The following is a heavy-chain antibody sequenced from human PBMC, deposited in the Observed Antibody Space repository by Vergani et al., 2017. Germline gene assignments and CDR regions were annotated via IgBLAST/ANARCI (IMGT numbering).Heavy chain of an antibody. Sequence: QVQLVQSGAEVKKPGSSVKVSCKASGGTFSSYTISWVRQAPGQGLEWMGRIIPILGIANYAQKFQGRVTITADKSTSTAYMELSSLRSEDTAVYYCARVGRDGYNFGSGGSYYYYGMDVWGQGTTVTVSS. J-gene: IGHJ6*02. CDR3: ARVGRDGYNFGSGGSYYYYGMDV. D-gene: IGHD5-24*01. V-gene: IGHV1-69*02. CDR2: IIPILGIA. CDR1: GGTFSSYT.